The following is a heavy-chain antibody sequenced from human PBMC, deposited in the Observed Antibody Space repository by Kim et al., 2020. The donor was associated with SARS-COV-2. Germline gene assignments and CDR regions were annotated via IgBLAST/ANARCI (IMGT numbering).Heavy chain of an antibody. V-gene: IGHV1-69*13. J-gene: IGHJ2*01. CDR2: IIPIFGTA. CDR3: ARESIAVAAYWYFDL. D-gene: IGHD6-19*01. CDR1: GGTFSSYA. Sequence: SVKVSCKASGGTFSSYAISWVRQAPGQGLEWMGGIIPIFGTANYAQKFQGRVTITADESTSTAYMELSSLRSEDTAAYYCARESIAVAAYWYFDLWGRGTLVTVSS.